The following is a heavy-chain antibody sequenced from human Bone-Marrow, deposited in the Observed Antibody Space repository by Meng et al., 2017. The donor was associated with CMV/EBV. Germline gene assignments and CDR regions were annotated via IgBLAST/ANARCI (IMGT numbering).Heavy chain of an antibody. J-gene: IGHJ5*02. CDR1: GFTFSSYE. Sequence: GESLKISCAASGFTFSSYELNWVRQAPGKGLEWVSSISSSSSYIYYADSVKGRFTISRDNAKNSLYLQMNSLRAEDTAVYYCARDVKHGWRPVFDPWGQGTLVTVYS. CDR3: ARDVKHGWRPVFDP. CDR2: ISSSSSYI. D-gene: IGHD2-21*02. V-gene: IGHV3-21*01.